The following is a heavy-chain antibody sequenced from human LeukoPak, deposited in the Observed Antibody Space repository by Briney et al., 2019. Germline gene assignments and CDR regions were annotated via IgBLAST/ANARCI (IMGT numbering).Heavy chain of an antibody. CDR2: INWNGEST. CDR1: GFTFSDYE. CDR3: ARDHHSDN. J-gene: IGHJ4*02. V-gene: IGHV3-20*04. Sequence: PGGSLRLSCAASGFTFSDYEFNWVRQAPGQGLEWLSGINWNGESTGYADSVKGRFTISRDNAKNSMYLQMSSLRAEDTALYYCARDHHSDNWGQGTLVTVSS.